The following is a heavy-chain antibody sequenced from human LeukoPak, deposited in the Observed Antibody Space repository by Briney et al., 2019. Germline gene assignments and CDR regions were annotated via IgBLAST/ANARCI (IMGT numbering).Heavy chain of an antibody. J-gene: IGHJ4*02. D-gene: IGHD3-9*01. Sequence: GASVKVSCKASGGTFSSYAISWVRQAPGQGLEWMGGIIPIFGTANYAQKFQGRVTITTDESTSTAYMELSSLRSDDTAVYYCARDQHYDILTGFYKGPLGYWGQGTLVTVSS. CDR3: ARDQHYDILTGFYKGPLGY. V-gene: IGHV1-69*05. CDR2: IIPIFGTA. CDR1: GGTFSSYA.